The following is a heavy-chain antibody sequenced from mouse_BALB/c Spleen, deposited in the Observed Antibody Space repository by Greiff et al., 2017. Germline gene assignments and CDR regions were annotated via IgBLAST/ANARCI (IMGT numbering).Heavy chain of an antibody. J-gene: IGHJ4*01. Sequence: VQLKESGPELVKPGASVKISCKASGYSFTGYFMNWVMQSHGKSLEWIGRINPYNGDTFYNQKFKGKATLTVDKSSSTAHMELRSLASEDSAVYYCARSPYLYAMDYWGQGTSVTVSS. V-gene: IGHV1-20*02. CDR2: INPYNGDT. CDR1: GYSFTGYF. D-gene: IGHD5-1*01. CDR3: ARSPYLYAMDY.